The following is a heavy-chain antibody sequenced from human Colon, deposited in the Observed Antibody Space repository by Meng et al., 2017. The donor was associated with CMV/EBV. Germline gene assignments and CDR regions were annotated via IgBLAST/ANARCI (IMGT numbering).Heavy chain of an antibody. Sequence: EVQLLESGGGLVQPGGSLRLYCAASGFSFSNFAMSWARQAPGKGLEWVSTINAGGGSTYYADSVKGRFTISRDNAKNTLYLQMNSLRTEDTAIYYCVGQFAKGGHWGQGTLVTVSS. CDR3: VGQFAKGGH. CDR1: GFSFSNFA. V-gene: IGHV3-23*01. CDR2: INAGGGST. D-gene: IGHD1-26*01. J-gene: IGHJ4*02.